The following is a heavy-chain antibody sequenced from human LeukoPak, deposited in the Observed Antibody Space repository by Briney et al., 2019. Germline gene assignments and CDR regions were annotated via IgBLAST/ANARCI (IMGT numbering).Heavy chain of an antibody. J-gene: IGHJ4*02. CDR1: GFYS. Sequence: PGGSLRLSCAASGFYSMNWVRQAPGKGLEWVSSDSVKGRFTISRDNAKNSLYLQMNSLRAEDTAVYYCARDPAEIAAAGIEADLDYWGQGTLVTVSS. V-gene: IGHV3-21*01. CDR3: ARDPAEIAAAGIEADLDY. D-gene: IGHD6-13*01.